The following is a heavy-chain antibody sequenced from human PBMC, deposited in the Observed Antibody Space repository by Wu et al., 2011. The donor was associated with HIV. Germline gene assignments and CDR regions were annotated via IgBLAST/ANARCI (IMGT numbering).Heavy chain of an antibody. V-gene: IGHV1-69*14. CDR3: ARSGEAAEYYYYYMNV. CDR2: IIPNSGTR. CDR1: GDSLTKYA. J-gene: IGHJ6*03. D-gene: IGHD6-13*01. Sequence: QVLLVXSGAEVKKPGSSVKVSCKASGDSLTKYAFSWVRQAPGQGPEWMGGIIPNSGTRHYARKFQGRFTVTADTSTTTVHMELRSLRSEDTAVYYCARSGEAAEYYYYYMNVWGKGTTVTISS.